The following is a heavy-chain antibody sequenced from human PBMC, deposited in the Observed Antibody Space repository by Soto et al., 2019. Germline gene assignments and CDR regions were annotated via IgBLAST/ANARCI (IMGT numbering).Heavy chain of an antibody. D-gene: IGHD4-17*01. Sequence: PGESLKISCQGSGYSFTSYWISWVRQMPGKGLEWMGRIDPSDSYTKYSPSFQGHVTMSADKSISTAYLQWSSLKASDTAMYYCARLRYDYGDYLWFDPWGQGTPVTVSS. J-gene: IGHJ5*02. CDR2: IDPSDSYT. CDR3: ARLRYDYGDYLWFDP. CDR1: GYSFTSYW. V-gene: IGHV5-10-1*01.